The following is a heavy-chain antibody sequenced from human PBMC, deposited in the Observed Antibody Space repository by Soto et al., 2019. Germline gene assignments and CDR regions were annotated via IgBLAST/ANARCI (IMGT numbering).Heavy chain of an antibody. Sequence: PGGSLRLSCAASGFTFSSYWMHWVRQTPGKGLVWVSRINSDGSSTYYADSVTGRFTISRDNAKNTLYLQMNSLRAEDTAVYYCARGGLYFDSWGQVPLVTFST. V-gene: IGHV3-74*01. CDR3: ARGGLYFDS. CDR2: INSDGSST. CDR1: GFTFSSYW. J-gene: IGHJ4*02.